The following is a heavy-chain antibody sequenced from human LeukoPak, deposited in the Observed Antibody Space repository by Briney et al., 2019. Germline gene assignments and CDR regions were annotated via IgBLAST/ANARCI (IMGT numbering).Heavy chain of an antibody. Sequence: PGGSLRLSCAASGFTFDDHAMHWVRQAPGKGLEWVAGISWNSGIIDYADSVKGRFTISRDNAKSSLYLQMNSLRPEDTAFYYCTKDRLFLHDALDIWGQGTMVTVSS. CDR2: ISWNSGII. V-gene: IGHV3-9*01. J-gene: IGHJ3*02. CDR3: TKDRLFLHDALDI. CDR1: GFTFDDHA. D-gene: IGHD2-21*01.